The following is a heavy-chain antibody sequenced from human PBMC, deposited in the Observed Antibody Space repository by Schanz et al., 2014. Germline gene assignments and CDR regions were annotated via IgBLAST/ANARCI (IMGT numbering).Heavy chain of an antibody. CDR2: ISGSGGST. D-gene: IGHD3-10*01. J-gene: IGHJ3*02. CDR1: GFTFSSYS. CDR3: AKGRFGELSAFDI. Sequence: EVQLVESGGGLVQPGGSLRLSCTASGFTFSSYSMNWVRQAPGKGLGWVSAISGSGGSTYYADSVKGRFTISRDNSKNTLYRQMNSLRAEDTAVYYCAKGRFGELSAFDIWGQGTMVTVSS. V-gene: IGHV3-23*04.